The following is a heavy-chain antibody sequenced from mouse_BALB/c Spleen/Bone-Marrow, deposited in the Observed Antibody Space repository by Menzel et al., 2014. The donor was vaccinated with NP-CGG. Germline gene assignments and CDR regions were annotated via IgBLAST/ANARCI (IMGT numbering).Heavy chain of an antibody. J-gene: IGHJ1*01. Sequence: VQLQQSGAELVMPGASVKMSCKASGYTFTDYWMHWVKQRPGQGLEWIGAIDTSDSYTSYNQKFKGKATLTVDESSSTAYMQLSSLTSEDSAAYYCARSAGYWYFDVWGAGTTVTVSS. D-gene: IGHD1-2*01. V-gene: IGHV1-69*01. CDR2: IDTSDSYT. CDR3: ARSAGYWYFDV. CDR1: GYTFTDYW.